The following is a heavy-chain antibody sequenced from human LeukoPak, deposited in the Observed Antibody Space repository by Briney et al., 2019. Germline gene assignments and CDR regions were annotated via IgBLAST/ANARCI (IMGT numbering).Heavy chain of an antibody. CDR2: IKSRTDGGTT. V-gene: IGHV3-15*01. J-gene: IGHJ6*03. CDR3: TADITMTLDYYYYYMDV. CDR1: GFTFSNAW. D-gene: IGHD3-22*01. Sequence: GGSLRLSCAASGFTFSNAWMSWVRQAPGKGLKWVGRIKSRTDGGTTDYAAPVKGRFTISRDDSKNTLYLQMNSLKTEDTAVYYCTADITMTLDYYYYYMDVWGKGTTVTVSS.